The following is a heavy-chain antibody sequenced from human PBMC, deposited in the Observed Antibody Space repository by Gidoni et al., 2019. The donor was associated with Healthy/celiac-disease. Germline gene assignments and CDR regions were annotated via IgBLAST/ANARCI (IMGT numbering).Heavy chain of an antibody. CDR3: ARVWVVGDYYYYMDV. D-gene: IGHD2-15*01. J-gene: IGHJ6*03. Sequence: QVQLVQSGAEVKKPGSSVKVSCKASGGTFRSYAISWVRQAPGQGLEWLGGIIPIFGTANYAQKFQGRVTITADKSTSTAYMELSSLRSEDTAVYYCARVWVVGDYYYYMDVWGKGTTVTVSS. V-gene: IGHV1-69*06. CDR2: IIPIFGTA. CDR1: GGTFRSYA.